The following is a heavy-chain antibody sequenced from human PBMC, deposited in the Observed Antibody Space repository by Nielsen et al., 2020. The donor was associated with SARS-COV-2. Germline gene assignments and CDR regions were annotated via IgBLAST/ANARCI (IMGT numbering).Heavy chain of an antibody. CDR1: GYTFTNYY. CDR3: ASPLGP. D-gene: IGHD7-27*01. J-gene: IGHJ4*02. CDR2: INTSDGST. V-gene: IGHV1-46*01. Sequence: ASVKVSCKASGYTFTNYYMHWVRQAPGQGLEWMGIINTSDGSTTYAQKFQGRVTMTRDTSASTVYMELSSLRSEDSAVYYCASPLGPWGQGTLVTVSS.